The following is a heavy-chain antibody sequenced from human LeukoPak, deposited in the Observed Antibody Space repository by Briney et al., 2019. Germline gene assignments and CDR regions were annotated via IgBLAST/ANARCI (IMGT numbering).Heavy chain of an antibody. J-gene: IGHJ4*02. D-gene: IGHD3-22*01. V-gene: IGHV1-58*02. Sequence: SVKVSCKASGFTFTSSAMQWVRQARGQRLEWIGWIVVGSGNTNYAQKFQERVTITRDMSTSTAYMELSSLRSEDTAVYYCAAGYYYDSSGSNYWGQGTLVTVSS. CDR1: GFTFTSSA. CDR3: AAGYYYDSSGSNY. CDR2: IVVGSGNT.